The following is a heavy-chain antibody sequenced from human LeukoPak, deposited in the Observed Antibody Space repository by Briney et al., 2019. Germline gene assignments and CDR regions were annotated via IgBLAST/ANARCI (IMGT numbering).Heavy chain of an antibody. Sequence: GASVKVSCKASGYTFTSYAMHWVRQAPGQRLEWMGWMNPNSGNTGYAQKFQGRVTMTRNTSISTAYMELSSLRSEDTAVYYCAGGRLESLEIWVLFDIGGKGKMFTVSS. V-gene: IGHV1-8*02. D-gene: IGHD3-16*01. CDR2: MNPNSGNT. J-gene: IGHJ3*02. CDR1: GYTFTSYA. CDR3: AGGRLESLEIWVLFDI.